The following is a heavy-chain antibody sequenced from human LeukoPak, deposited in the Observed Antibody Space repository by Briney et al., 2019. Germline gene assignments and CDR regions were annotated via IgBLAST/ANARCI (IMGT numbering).Heavy chain of an antibody. CDR1: GYRFNNYW. V-gene: IGHV5-51*01. CDR2: IYPGDSHT. CDR3: ARHTSGELSTPFDY. D-gene: IGHD3-16*02. Sequence: KPGESLKISCKASGYRFNNYWIGWVRQMPGKDLEWMGIIYPGDSHTTYSPSFEGQVTISGDKSISTAYLQWSSLKASDTAIYYCARHTSGELSTPFDYWGQGTLVTVSS. J-gene: IGHJ4*02.